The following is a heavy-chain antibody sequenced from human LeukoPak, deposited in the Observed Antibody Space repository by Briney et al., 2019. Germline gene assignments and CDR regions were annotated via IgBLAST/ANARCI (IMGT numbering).Heavy chain of an antibody. Sequence: GGSLRLSCAVSGFTVSGNYMSWVRQAPGKGLEWVSLIYSGGTTYYADSVKGRFTISRDNSKNTLYLQMNSLRAEDTAVYYCARDGLAAATLHWCFDLWGRGTLVTVSS. CDR3: ARDGLAAATLHWCFDL. CDR2: IYSGGTT. CDR1: GFTVSGNY. V-gene: IGHV3-53*01. D-gene: IGHD2-15*01. J-gene: IGHJ2*01.